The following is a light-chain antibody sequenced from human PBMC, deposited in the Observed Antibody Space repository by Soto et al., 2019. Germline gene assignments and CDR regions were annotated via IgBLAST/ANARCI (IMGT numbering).Light chain of an antibody. V-gene: IGKV3-20*01. Sequence: EIVLTQSPGTLSLSPGERATLSCRASQSVSRSYLAWYQQKLAQAPRLLIYGASSRATGIPDRFSGSGSGTDFTLTISRLEPEDFAVYYCQQYDSSPWTFGQGTKVDIK. CDR3: QQYDSSPWT. CDR2: GAS. J-gene: IGKJ1*01. CDR1: QSVSRSY.